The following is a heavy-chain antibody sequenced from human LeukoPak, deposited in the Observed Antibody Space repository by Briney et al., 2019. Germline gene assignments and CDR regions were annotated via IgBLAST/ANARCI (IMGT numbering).Heavy chain of an antibody. Sequence: SVKVSCKASGGTFSSYAISWVRQAPGQGLEWMGGIIPIFGTANYAQKFQGRVTITADESTSTAYMELSSLRSEDTAVYYCARGTPSYSRSYRLAFDIWGQGTMVTVSS. J-gene: IGHJ3*02. D-gene: IGHD6-13*01. V-gene: IGHV1-69*13. CDR2: IIPIFGTA. CDR1: GGTFSSYA. CDR3: ARGTPSYSRSYRLAFDI.